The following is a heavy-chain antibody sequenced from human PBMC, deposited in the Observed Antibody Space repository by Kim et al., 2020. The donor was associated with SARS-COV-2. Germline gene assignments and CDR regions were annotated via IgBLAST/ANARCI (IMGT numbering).Heavy chain of an antibody. CDR3: ARGKGTYGSGSSDFDY. D-gene: IGHD3-10*01. CDR1: GGSFSGYY. CDR2: INHSGST. Sequence: SETLSLTCAVYGGSFSGYYWSWIRQPPGKGLEWIGEINHSGSTNYNPSLKSRVTISVDTSKNQFSLKLSSVTAADTAVYYCARGKGTYGSGSSDFDYWGQGTLVTVSS. J-gene: IGHJ4*02. V-gene: IGHV4-34*01.